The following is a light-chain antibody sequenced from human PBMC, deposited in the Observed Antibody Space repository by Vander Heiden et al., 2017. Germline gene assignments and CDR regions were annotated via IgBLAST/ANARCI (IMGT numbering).Light chain of an antibody. V-gene: IGLV2-14*01. CDR1: SSDTGTYGF. CDR2: DVT. J-gene: IGLJ1*01. CDR3: SSYTTTSTRL. Sequence: HSAPTHPGPLSGTPEPSNTISSTGASSDTGTYGFVAWYHQHPGKAPKLIVYDVTRRPPGVSDRFSGSKSGNTASLGISGLQAEDEADYYCSSYTTTSTRLFGTGTKVTVL.